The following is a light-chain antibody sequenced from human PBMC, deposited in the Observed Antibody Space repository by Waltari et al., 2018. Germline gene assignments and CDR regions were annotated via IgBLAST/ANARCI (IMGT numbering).Light chain of an antibody. CDR2: GAS. CDR1: QSVGRS. V-gene: IGKV3-20*01. Sequence: EIVLTQSPRTLSLSPGESVTLSCRASQSVGRSLDWYQQIPGQAPRLLIYGASRRAIGVPDRFSGSGSGTDFSLTISGLEPEDFAVYYCQHYVRLPTTFGQGTKVEI. CDR3: QHYVRLPTT. J-gene: IGKJ1*01.